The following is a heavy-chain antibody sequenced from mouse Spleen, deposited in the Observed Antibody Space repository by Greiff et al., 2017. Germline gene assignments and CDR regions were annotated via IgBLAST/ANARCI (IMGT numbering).Heavy chain of an antibody. CDR2: ISSGSSTI. J-gene: IGHJ2*01. V-gene: IGHV5-17*01. Sequence: DVMLVESGGGLVKPGGSLKLSCAASGFTFSDYGMHWVRQAPEKGLEWVAYISSGSSTIYYADTVKGRFTISRDNAKNTLFLQMTSLRSEDTAMYYCARGSYYSYDHFDYWGQGTTLTVSS. D-gene: IGHD2-12*01. CDR1: GFTFSDYG. CDR3: ARGSYYSYDHFDY.